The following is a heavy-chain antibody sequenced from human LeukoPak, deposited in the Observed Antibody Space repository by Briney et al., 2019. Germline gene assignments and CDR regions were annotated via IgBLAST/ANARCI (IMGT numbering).Heavy chain of an antibody. CDR3: ARDGETPIPLDY. CDR2: ISCYGSLT. J-gene: IGHJ4*02. D-gene: IGHD3-10*01. CDR1: GFTFNTYG. V-gene: IGHV3-74*01. Sequence: GGSLRLSCAASGFTFNTYGMHWVRKAPGKGRDWLALISCYGSLTVYADSVKGRFAIFRDNTMNMVFLQMNNLRAEDTALYFCARDGETPIPLDYWGQGTVVTVSS.